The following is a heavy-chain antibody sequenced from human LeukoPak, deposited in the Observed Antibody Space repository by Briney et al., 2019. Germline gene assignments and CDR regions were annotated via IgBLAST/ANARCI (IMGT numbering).Heavy chain of an antibody. CDR2: ISGGGDGA. Sequence: GGSLRLSCAASGFTFSDYAMRWVRQAPGKGLEWLSEISGGGDGAYHADSVQGRFTISRDNAKNSLSLQMNNLAAADTAVYYCGRNLHSTGWPKVDFWGQGTLVTVSP. V-gene: IGHV3-23*01. J-gene: IGHJ4*02. CDR3: GRNLHSTGWPKVDF. D-gene: IGHD6-19*01. CDR1: GFTFSDYA.